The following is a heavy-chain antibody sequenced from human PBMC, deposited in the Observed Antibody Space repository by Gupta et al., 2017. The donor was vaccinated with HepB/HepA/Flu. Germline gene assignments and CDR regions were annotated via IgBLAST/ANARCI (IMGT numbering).Heavy chain of an antibody. Sequence: QVQLQQWGAGLLKPSETLSLTCAVYGGSFSGYYWSWIRQPPGKGLEWIGEIKQRGSTNYNPSLKSRVTRAVDTSKKQFSMKLSSVTAADTAGYYCARGGLDPGGQGTMVTVYS. CDR2: IKQRGST. V-gene: IGHV4-34*01. CDR1: GGSFSGYY. CDR3: ARGGLDP. J-gene: IGHJ5*02.